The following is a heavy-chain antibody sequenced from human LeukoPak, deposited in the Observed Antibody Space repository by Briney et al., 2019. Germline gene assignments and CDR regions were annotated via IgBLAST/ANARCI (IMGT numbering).Heavy chain of an antibody. J-gene: IGHJ4*02. CDR1: GYSISRGYY. D-gene: IGHD3-10*01. CDR2: ISHSGSD. CDR3: ARGEVGEFVY. V-gene: IGHV4-38-2*01. Sequence: SDTLSLTCAVSGYSISRGYYWNWIRQFPGTGLEWIGSISHSGSDSYNPPLKRRITISLETSKNQFSLRLISLTAADSALYFCARGEVGEFVYWGEGRLVIVSS.